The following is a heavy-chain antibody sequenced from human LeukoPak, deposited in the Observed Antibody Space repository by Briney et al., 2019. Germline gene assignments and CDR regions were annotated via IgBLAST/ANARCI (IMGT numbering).Heavy chain of an antibody. D-gene: IGHD6-13*01. Sequence: GGSLRLSSAASGFTFSSYSMNWVRQAPGKGLEWGSYISSSSSTIYYADSVKGRFTISRDNSKSNLSLQMNSLRAEDTAVYYCARAPGYRSFLDYWGQGTLVIVSS. CDR3: ARAPGYRSFLDY. J-gene: IGHJ4*02. CDR1: GFTFSSYS. V-gene: IGHV3-48*01. CDR2: ISSSSSTI.